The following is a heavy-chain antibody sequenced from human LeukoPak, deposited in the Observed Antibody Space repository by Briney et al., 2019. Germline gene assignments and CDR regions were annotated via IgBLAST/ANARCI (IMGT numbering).Heavy chain of an antibody. CDR3: ARDTYYYDSRELDY. D-gene: IGHD3-22*01. CDR2: ISAYNGNT. J-gene: IGHJ4*02. V-gene: IGHV1-18*01. Sequence: ASVKVSCKASGCTFTSYGISWVRQAPGQGLEWMGWISAYNGNTNYAQKLQGRVTMTTDTCTSTAYMELRSLRSDDTAVYYCARDTYYYDSRELDYWGQGTLVTVSS. CDR1: GCTFTSYG.